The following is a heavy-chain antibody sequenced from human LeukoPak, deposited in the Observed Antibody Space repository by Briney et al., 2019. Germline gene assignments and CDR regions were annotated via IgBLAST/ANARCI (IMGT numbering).Heavy chain of an antibody. CDR1: GFTFSNYA. D-gene: IGHD6-19*01. J-gene: IGHJ6*03. V-gene: IGHV3-23*01. CDR2: ISGSGGST. CDR3: AKGGSGWYSYYYYMDV. Sequence: TGGSLRLSCAASGFTFSNYAMSWVRQAPGKGPEWVSAISGSGGSTYYADSVKGRFTISRDNSENTLYLQMNSLRAEDTAVYYCAKGGSGWYSYYYYMDVWGKGTTVTVSS.